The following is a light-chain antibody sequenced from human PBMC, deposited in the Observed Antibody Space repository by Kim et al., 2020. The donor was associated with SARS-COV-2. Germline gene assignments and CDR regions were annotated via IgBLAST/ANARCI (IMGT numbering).Light chain of an antibody. Sequence: SVSPGQTASITCSGDKLGDKYACWYQQKPGQSPVLVIYQDSKRPSGIPERFSGSNSGNTVTLTISGTQAMDEADYYCQAWDSSLVVFGGGTQLTVL. CDR3: QAWDSSLVV. CDR1: KLGDKY. V-gene: IGLV3-1*01. CDR2: QDS. J-gene: IGLJ2*01.